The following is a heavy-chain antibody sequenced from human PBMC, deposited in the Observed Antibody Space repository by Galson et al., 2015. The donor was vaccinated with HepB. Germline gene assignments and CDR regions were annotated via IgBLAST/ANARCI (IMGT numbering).Heavy chain of an antibody. J-gene: IGHJ1*01. CDR1: GFTFSSYA. CDR3: AKENYYDSSGYAVAEYFQH. CDR2: ISGSGGST. V-gene: IGHV3-23*01. D-gene: IGHD3-22*01. Sequence: SLRLSCAASGFTFSSYAMSWVRQAPGKGLEWVSAISGSGGSTYYADSVKGRFTISRDNSKNTLYLQMNSLRAEDTAVYYCAKENYYDSSGYAVAEYFQHWGQGTLVTVSS.